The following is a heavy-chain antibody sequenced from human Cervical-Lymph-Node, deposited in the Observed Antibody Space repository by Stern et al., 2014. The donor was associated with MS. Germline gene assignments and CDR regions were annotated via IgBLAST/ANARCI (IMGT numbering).Heavy chain of an antibody. CDR2: IYWDDDK. Sequence: QVTLRESGPTLVKPTQTLTLTCTFSGFSLSTSGVGVGWIRQPPVKALEWLALIYWDDDKRYSPSLESRLTITKDTSKNLVFLTMTNMDPVDTATYYCAHLTTATALDYWGQGTLVTVSS. D-gene: IGHD1-1*01. CDR3: AHLTTATALDY. V-gene: IGHV2-5*02. CDR1: GFSLSTSGVG. J-gene: IGHJ4*02.